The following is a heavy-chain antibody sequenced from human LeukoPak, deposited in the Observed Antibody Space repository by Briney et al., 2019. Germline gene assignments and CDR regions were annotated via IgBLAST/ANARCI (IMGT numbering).Heavy chain of an antibody. CDR1: GGSISSYY. CDR3: VGERGEEYSSGWYKTNFFAN. CDR2: IYYSGST. Sequence: SETLSLTCTVSGGSISSYYWSWIRQPPGKGLEWIGYIYYSGSTNYNPSLKSRVTISVDTSKNQFSLKLSSVTAADTAVYYCVGERGEEYSSGWYKTNFFANWGQGLRVTVSS. D-gene: IGHD6-19*01. J-gene: IGHJ4*02. V-gene: IGHV4-59*12.